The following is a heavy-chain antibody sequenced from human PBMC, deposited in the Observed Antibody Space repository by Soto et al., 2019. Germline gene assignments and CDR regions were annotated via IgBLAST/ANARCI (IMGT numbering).Heavy chain of an antibody. CDR2: IYPRDSDT. CDR1: GDSSTGFW. CDR3: ARQHPLDSRVWYI. Sequence: GESLKISCKVFGDSSTGFWIGWVRQMPGKGLEWVGSIYPRDSDTRYNPSFQGQVTISADRSTTTAYLQWSSLKASDTAIYYCARQHPLDSRVWYIWGQGTLVTVSS. J-gene: IGHJ4*02. V-gene: IGHV5-51*01. D-gene: IGHD6-19*01.